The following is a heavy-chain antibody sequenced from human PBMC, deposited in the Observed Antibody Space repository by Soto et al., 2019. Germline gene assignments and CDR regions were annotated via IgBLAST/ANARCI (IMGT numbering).Heavy chain of an antibody. D-gene: IGHD3-3*01. CDR2: IDPSDSYT. CDR3: ARHRIRFLEWFPMDL. Sequence: GESLKISCKGSGYSFTSYWISWVRQMPGKGLEWMGRIDPSDSYTNYSPSFQGHVTISADKSISTAYLQWSSLKASDTAMYYCARHRIRFLEWFPMDLWGQGTTVTVSS. J-gene: IGHJ6*02. CDR1: GYSFTSYW. V-gene: IGHV5-10-1*01.